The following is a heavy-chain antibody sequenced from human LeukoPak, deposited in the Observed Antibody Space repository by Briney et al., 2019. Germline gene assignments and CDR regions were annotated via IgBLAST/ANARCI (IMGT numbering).Heavy chain of an antibody. V-gene: IGHV3-30*18. D-gene: IGHD2-8*01. CDR2: MSYDGRHI. CDR3: AKPVYDTNSDNFGIDY. CDR1: GFTFSAYG. J-gene: IGHJ4*02. Sequence: GGSLRLSCAASGFTFSAYGMHWVRQAPGKGLEWVAVMSYDGRHIYYADSVKGRFTISRDSSKNTLYLQMNSLRTEDTAVYFCAKPVYDTNSDNFGIDYWGQGTLVTVSS.